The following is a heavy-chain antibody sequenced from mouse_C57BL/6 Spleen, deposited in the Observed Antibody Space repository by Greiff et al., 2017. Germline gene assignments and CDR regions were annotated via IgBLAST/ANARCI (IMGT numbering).Heavy chain of an antibody. V-gene: IGHV1-50*01. CDR2: IDPSDSYT. CDR1: GYTFPSYW. CDR3: ARSYYSSFAY. Sequence: QVQLQQPGAELVKPGASVKLSCKASGYTFPSYWMQWVKQRPGQGLEWIGEIDPSDSYTNYNQKFKGKATLTLDTSSSTAYMQLSSLTSEDSAVYYCARSYYSSFAYWGQGTLVTVSA. J-gene: IGHJ3*01. D-gene: IGHD1-1*01.